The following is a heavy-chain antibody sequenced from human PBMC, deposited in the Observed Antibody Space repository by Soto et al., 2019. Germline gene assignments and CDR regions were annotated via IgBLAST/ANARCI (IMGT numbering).Heavy chain of an antibody. J-gene: IGHJ4*02. D-gene: IGHD5-18*01. CDR2: IVVGSGNT. V-gene: IGHV1-58*01. CDR3: AADAGYSYGPNY. CDR1: GFTFTSSA. Sequence: QMQLVQSGPEVKKPGTSVKVSCKASGFTFTSSAVQWVRQARGQRLEWIGWIVVGSGNTNYAQKFQERVTITRDMSISTAYMELSSLRSEDTAVYYCAADAGYSYGPNYWGQGTLVTVSS.